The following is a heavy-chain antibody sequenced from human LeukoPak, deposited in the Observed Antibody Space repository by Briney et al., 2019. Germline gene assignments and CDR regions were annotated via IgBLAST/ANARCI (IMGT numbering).Heavy chain of an antibody. CDR3: AKDIGYDSRKYYFGY. CDR2: ISWNSGSI. J-gene: IGHJ4*02. Sequence: GGSLRLSCAASGFTFDDYAMHWVRQAPGKGLEWVSGISWNSGSIGYADSVKGRFTISRDNAKNSLYLQMNSLRAEDTALYYCAKDIGYDSRKYYFGYWGQGTLVTVSS. CDR1: GFTFDDYA. D-gene: IGHD3-22*01. V-gene: IGHV3-9*01.